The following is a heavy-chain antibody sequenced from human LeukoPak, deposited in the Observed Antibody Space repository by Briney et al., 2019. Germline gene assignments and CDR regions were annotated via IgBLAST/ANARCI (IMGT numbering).Heavy chain of an antibody. CDR3: ARVYCSSTSCYGKYYYYGMDV. Sequence: GGSLRLSCAASGFTFSDAWMGWVRQAPGKGLEWVGLIKSSFSGGTTDYAAPAKGRFTISRDNSKNTLYLQMNSLRAEDTAVYYCARVYCSSTSCYGKYYYYGMDVWGQGTTVTVSS. D-gene: IGHD2-2*01. V-gene: IGHV3-15*01. CDR2: IKSSFSGGTT. J-gene: IGHJ6*02. CDR1: GFTFSDAW.